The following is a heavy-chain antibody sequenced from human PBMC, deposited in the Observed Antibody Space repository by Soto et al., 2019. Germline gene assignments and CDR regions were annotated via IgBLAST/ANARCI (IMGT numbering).Heavy chain of an antibody. V-gene: IGHV3-33*01. Sequence: GSLRLSCAASGFTFSSYGMHWVRQAPGKGLEWVAVIWYDGSNKYYADSVKGRFTISRDNSKNTLYLQMNSLRAEDTAVYYCARDEDCSGGSCYYGYFDYWGQGTLVTVSS. CDR1: GFTFSSYG. J-gene: IGHJ4*02. CDR3: ARDEDCSGGSCYYGYFDY. CDR2: IWYDGSNK. D-gene: IGHD2-15*01.